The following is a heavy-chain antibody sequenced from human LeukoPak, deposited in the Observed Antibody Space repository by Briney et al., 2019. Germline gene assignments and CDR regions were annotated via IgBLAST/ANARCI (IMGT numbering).Heavy chain of an antibody. V-gene: IGHV1-46*01. CDR2: INPSGGST. CDR3: ARSDHFEVAAKRDWYFDL. CDR1: GYTFTSYY. D-gene: IGHD2-15*01. Sequence: GASVKVSCTASGYTFTSYYMHCVRQAPGQGLEWMGIINPSGGSTRYAQKFQGRVTMTRDMSTSTVYMELSSLRSEDTAVYYCARSDHFEVAAKRDWYFDLWGRGTLVTVSS. J-gene: IGHJ2*01.